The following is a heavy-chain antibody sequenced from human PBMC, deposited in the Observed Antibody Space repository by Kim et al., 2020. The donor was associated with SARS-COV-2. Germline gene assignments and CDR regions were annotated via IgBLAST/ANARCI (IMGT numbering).Heavy chain of an antibody. CDR1: GFIFSDSW. D-gene: IGHD3-16*01. J-gene: IGHJ4*02. V-gene: IGHV3-74*01. CDR3: SRELGGAGDY. CDR2: TDPDGGVT. Sequence: GGSLRLSCGASGFIFSDSWMHWVRQVPGKGLVWVARTDPDGGVTNYADSVKGRFTISRDNAKNILYLQMNSLQPEDTAIYYCSRELGGAGDYWGQGTLVTVSS.